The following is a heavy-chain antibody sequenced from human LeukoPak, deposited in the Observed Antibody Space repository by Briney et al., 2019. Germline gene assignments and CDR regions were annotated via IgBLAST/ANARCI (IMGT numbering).Heavy chain of an antibody. CDR3: AINRRPYCYDSSGYLDV. Sequence: PSETLSLTCAVYGGSFSGYYWSWIRQPPGKGLEWIGEINHSGSTNYNPSLKSRVTISVDKSQNQFSLKLTSVTAADTAVFYCAINRRPYCYDSSGYLDVWGQGTTVTVSS. J-gene: IGHJ6*02. D-gene: IGHD3-22*01. CDR2: INHSGST. V-gene: IGHV4-34*01. CDR1: GGSFSGYY.